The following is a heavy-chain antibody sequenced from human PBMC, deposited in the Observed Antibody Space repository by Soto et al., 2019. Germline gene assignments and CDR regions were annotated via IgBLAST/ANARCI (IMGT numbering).Heavy chain of an antibody. J-gene: IGHJ4*02. CDR2: IYWDDDQ. D-gene: IGHD2-21*01. CDR1: GFSLSTXGLG. V-gene: IGHV2-5*02. CDR3: XXXXXXXXXXXXYYF. Sequence: QITLKESGPMLVKPAQTXXXXCXFXGFSLSTXGLGVXWIRQPPGKALEWLGLIYWDDDQRYSPSLKSRLTITRDSSRNEVVLTLTNMAPADTXTYYXXXXXXXXXXXXXYYFWGQGTRVTVSS.